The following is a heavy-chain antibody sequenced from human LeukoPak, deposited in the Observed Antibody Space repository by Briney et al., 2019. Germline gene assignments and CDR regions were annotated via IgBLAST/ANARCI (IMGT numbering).Heavy chain of an antibody. CDR1: GGSISSYY. D-gene: IGHD3-22*01. CDR3: ARTYYYDNSGPYCFDY. V-gene: IGHV4-4*07. Sequence: SETLSLTCTVSGGSISSYYWSWIRQPAGKGLEWIGRIYTSGSTNYDPSLKSRVTMSVNTSKNQFSLKLSSVTAADTAVYYCARTYYYDNSGPYCFDYWGQGTLVTVSS. J-gene: IGHJ4*02. CDR2: IYTSGST.